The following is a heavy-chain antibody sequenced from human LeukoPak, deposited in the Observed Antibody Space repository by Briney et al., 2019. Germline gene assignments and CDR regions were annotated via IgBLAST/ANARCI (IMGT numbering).Heavy chain of an antibody. Sequence: SETLSLTCAVYGGSFSGYYWSWIRQPPGKGLEWIGEINHSGSTNYNPSLKSRVTISVDTSKNQFSLKLSSVTAADTAVYYCASDCSSTSCHSTWGQGSLVTASS. CDR2: INHSGST. V-gene: IGHV4-34*01. D-gene: IGHD2-2*01. J-gene: IGHJ5*02. CDR1: GGSFSGYY. CDR3: ASDCSSTSCHST.